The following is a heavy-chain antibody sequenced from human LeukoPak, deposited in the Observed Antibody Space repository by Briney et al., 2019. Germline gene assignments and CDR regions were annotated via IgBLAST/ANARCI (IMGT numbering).Heavy chain of an antibody. V-gene: IGHV1-46*01. D-gene: IGHD3-22*01. Sequence: ASVKVSCKASGYTFTSYYMHWVRQAPGQGLEWMGIINPSGGGTSYAQKFQGRVTMTRDTSTSTVYMELSSLRSEDTAVYYCARDLGYYYDSSGHQGNDYWGQGTLVTVSS. J-gene: IGHJ4*02. CDR3: ARDLGYYYDSSGHQGNDY. CDR1: GYTFTSYY. CDR2: INPSGGGT.